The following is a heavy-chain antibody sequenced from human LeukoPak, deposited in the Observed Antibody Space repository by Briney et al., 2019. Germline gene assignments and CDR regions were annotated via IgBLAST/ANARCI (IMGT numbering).Heavy chain of an antibody. CDR2: IYYSGST. CDR3: AQIRPSTYYDSSGSFDY. Sequence: SETLSLTCTVSGGSISGYYWSWIRQPPGKGLEWIGYIYYSGSTNCNSSLKSRVTISVDTSKNQFSLKLSSVTAADTAVYYCAQIRPSTYYDSSGSFDYWGQGTLVTVSS. J-gene: IGHJ4*02. D-gene: IGHD3-22*01. V-gene: IGHV4-59*08. CDR1: GGSISGYY.